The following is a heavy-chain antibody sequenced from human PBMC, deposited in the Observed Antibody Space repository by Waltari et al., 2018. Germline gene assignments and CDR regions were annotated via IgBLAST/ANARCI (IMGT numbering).Heavy chain of an antibody. V-gene: IGHV3-30*18. CDR2: ISYDGSNK. CDR1: GFTFSSYG. D-gene: IGHD2-15*01. CDR3: AKLVGYCSGGSCYPFDY. J-gene: IGHJ4*02. Sequence: QVQLVESGGGVVQPGRSLRLSCAASGFTFSSYGMHWVRQAPGRGLEWVAVISYDGSNKYYADSVKGRFTISRDNSKNTLYLQMNSLRAEDTAVYYCAKLVGYCSGGSCYPFDYWGQGTLVTVSS.